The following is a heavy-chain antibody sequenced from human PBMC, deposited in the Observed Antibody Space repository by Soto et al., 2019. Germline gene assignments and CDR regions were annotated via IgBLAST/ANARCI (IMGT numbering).Heavy chain of an antibody. V-gene: IGHV4-34*01. CDR2: INHSGST. D-gene: IGHD5-12*01. CDR3: AGSPVATIYGGYFDY. J-gene: IGHJ4*02. CDR1: GGSFSGYY. Sequence: LSLTCAVYGGSFSGYYWSWIRQPPGKGLEWIGEINHSGSTNYNPSLKSRVTISVDTSKNQFSLKLSSVTAADTAVYYCAGSPVATIYGGYFDYWGQGTLVTVSS.